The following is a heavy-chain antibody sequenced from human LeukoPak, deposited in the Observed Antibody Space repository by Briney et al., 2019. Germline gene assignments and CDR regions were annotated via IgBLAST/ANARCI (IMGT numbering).Heavy chain of an antibody. Sequence: PSETLSLTCSVSGGSISSYYWSWIRQPPGKGLEWIGYIYYSGSTYYNPSLRSRVTISVDTSKNQFSLKLSSVTAADTAVYYCARSSEGRYYYDSSGFSYYYYYMDVWGKGTTVTISS. V-gene: IGHV4-59*01. CDR3: ARSSEGRYYYDSSGFSYYYYYMDV. J-gene: IGHJ6*03. CDR1: GGSISSYY. D-gene: IGHD3-22*01. CDR2: IYYSGST.